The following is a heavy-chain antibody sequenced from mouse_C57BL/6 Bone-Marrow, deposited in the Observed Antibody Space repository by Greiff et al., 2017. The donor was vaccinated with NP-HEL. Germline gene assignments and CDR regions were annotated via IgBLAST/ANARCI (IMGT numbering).Heavy chain of an antibody. CDR1: GYAFTNYL. Sequence: VQLQQSGAELVRPGTSVKVSCKASGYAFTNYLIEWVKQRPGQGLEWIGVINPGSGGTNYNEKFKGKETLTADKSSSTAYMQLSSLTSEDAAVYFCARGGICYDYAWFAYWGQGTLVTVSA. D-gene: IGHD2-4*01. V-gene: IGHV1-54*01. CDR2: INPGSGGT. J-gene: IGHJ3*01. CDR3: ARGGICYDYAWFAY.